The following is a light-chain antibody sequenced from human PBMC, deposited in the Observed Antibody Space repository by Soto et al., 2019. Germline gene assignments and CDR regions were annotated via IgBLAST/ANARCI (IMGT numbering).Light chain of an antibody. CDR1: QSVSSN. Sequence: EVVMTQSPATLSVSPGERATLSCWTSQSVSSNLAWYQQKPGQAPRLLLYSASTMATGIPARFSGSGSGTEFTLTLSSMQSEDFAVYYFQQYQNWPYTFGQGTKLEIE. V-gene: IGKV3-15*01. J-gene: IGKJ2*01. CDR3: QQYQNWPYT. CDR2: SAS.